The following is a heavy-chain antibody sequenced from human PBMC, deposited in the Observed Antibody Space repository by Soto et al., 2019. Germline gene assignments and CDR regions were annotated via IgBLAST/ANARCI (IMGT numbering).Heavy chain of an antibody. CDR2: IYYSGST. CDR3: ARLILEQWEPRPPIVFDI. CDR1: GGSISSYY. Sequence: SETLSLTCTVSGGSISSYYWSWIRQPPGKGLEWIGYIYYSGSTNYNPSLKSRVTISVDTSKNQFSLKLSSVTAADTAVYYCARLILEQWEPRPPIVFDIWGQGTMVTVSS. D-gene: IGHD1-26*01. V-gene: IGHV4-59*08. J-gene: IGHJ3*02.